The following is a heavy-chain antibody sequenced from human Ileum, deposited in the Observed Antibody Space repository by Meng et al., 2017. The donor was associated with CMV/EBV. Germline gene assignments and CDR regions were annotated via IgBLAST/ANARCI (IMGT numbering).Heavy chain of an antibody. D-gene: IGHD1-26*01. V-gene: IGHV1-18*01. CDR2: ISDHNGNT. CDR3: ARYPLVGATLFDY. CDR1: GYTFTTYG. Sequence: QVQLVQSGSEVKKPGASVTVSCQASGYTFTTYGISWVRQAPGQGLEWMGWISDHNGNTNYVQKLQGRVTMTADTPTSTAYMELRSLTSDDTAVYYCARYPLVGATLFDYWGQGTLVTVS. J-gene: IGHJ4*02.